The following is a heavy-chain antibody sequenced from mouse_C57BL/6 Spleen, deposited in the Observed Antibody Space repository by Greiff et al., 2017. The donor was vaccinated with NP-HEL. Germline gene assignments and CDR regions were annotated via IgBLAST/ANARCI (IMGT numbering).Heavy chain of an antibody. V-gene: IGHV14-3*01. CDR1: GFNIKNTY. CDR2: IDPANGNT. CDR3: ARALITTVVATNWYFEV. J-gene: IGHJ1*03. D-gene: IGHD1-1*01. Sequence: VQLQQSVAELVRPGASVKLSCTASGFNIKNTYMHWVKQRPEQGLEWIGRIDPANGNTKYAPKFQGKATITADTSSNTAYLQLSSLTSEDTAIYYCARALITTVVATNWYFEVWGTGTTVTVSS.